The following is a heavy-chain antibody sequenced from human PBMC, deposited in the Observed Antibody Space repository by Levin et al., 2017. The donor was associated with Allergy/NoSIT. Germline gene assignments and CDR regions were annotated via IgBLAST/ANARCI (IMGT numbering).Heavy chain of an antibody. V-gene: IGHV3-7*01. CDR3: AREGVEQWLVHEFDY. D-gene: IGHD6-19*01. CDR2: IKQDGSEK. Sequence: QTGGSLRLSCAASGFTFSSYWMSWVRQAPGKGLEWVANIKQDGSEKYYVDSVKGRFTISRDNAKNSLYLQMNSLRAEDTAVYYCAREGVEQWLVHEFDYWGQGTLVTVSS. CDR1: GFTFSSYW. J-gene: IGHJ4*02.